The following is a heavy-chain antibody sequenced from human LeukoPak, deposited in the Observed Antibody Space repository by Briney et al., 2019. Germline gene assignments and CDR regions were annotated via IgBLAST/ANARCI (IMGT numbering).Heavy chain of an antibody. CDR3: AAGIAVAGYDAFDI. Sequence: ASVKVSCKASGYTFTSYAMHWVRRAPGQRLEWMGWINAGNGNTKYSQKFQGRVTITRDTSASTAYMELSSLRSEDTAVYYCAAGIAVAGYDAFDIWGQGTMVTVSS. D-gene: IGHD6-19*01. V-gene: IGHV1-3*01. CDR1: GYTFTSYA. CDR2: INAGNGNT. J-gene: IGHJ3*02.